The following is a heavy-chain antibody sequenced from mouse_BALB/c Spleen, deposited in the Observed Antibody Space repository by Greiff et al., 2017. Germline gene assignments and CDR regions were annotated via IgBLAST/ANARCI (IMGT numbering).Heavy chain of an antibody. J-gene: IGHJ4*01. Sequence: EVQRVESGGGLVQPGGSRKLSCAASGFTFSSFGMHWVRQAPEKGLEWVAYISSGSSTIYYADTVKGRFTISRDNPKNTLFLQMTSLRSEDTAMYYCARCLSTMITTWAMDYWGQGTSVTVSS. V-gene: IGHV5-17*02. D-gene: IGHD2-4*01. CDR2: ISSGSSTI. CDR3: ARCLSTMITTWAMDY. CDR1: GFTFSSFG.